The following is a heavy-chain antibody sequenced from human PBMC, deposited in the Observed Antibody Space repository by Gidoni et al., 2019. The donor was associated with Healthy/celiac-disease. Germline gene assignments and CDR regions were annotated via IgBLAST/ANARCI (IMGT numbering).Heavy chain of an antibody. V-gene: IGHV3-30*04. Sequence: QVQLVESGGGVVQPGRSLRLSCASSGFTFSSSAMHWVRQAPGKGLEWVAVISYDGSNKYYADSVKGRFTISRDNSKNTLYLQMNSLRAEETAVYYCARGYCSGGSCPNYYYYGMDVWGQGTTVTVSS. J-gene: IGHJ6*02. CDR3: ARGYCSGGSCPNYYYYGMDV. D-gene: IGHD2-15*01. CDR1: GFTFSSSA. CDR2: ISYDGSNK.